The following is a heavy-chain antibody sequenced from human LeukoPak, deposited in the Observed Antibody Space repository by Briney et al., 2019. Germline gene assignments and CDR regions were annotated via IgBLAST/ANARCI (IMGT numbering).Heavy chain of an antibody. CDR2: IKLDGSEK. J-gene: IGHJ4*02. D-gene: IGHD3-3*01. Sequence: GGSLRLSCAASGFTFSSYAMHWVRQAPGKGLEWVANIKLDGSEKNYVDSVKGRFTISRDNTKNSLYLQMNSLRAEDTAVFYCARDQYDTWSRRGNFDSWGQGTLVIVSS. CDR3: ARDQYDTWSRRGNFDS. CDR1: GFTFSSYA. V-gene: IGHV3-7*03.